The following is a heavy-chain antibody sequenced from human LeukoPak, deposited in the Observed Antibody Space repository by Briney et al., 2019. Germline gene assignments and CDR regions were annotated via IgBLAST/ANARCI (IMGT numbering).Heavy chain of an antibody. CDR1: GFTFSDYA. CDR2: IRGNGGNT. Sequence: PGGALRLSCAASGFTFSDYAMSWVRQAPGKGLEWVSSIRGNGGNTNYADSVKGRFTISRDNSKNTLYLQMNSLRAEDTAVYYCARAAYSSSADAFDIWGQGTMVTVSS. V-gene: IGHV3-23*01. D-gene: IGHD6-13*01. CDR3: ARAAYSSSADAFDI. J-gene: IGHJ3*02.